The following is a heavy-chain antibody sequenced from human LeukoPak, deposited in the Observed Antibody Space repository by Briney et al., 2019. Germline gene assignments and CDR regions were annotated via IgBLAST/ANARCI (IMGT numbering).Heavy chain of an antibody. CDR2: INVGNGDT. CDR3: ARDATGELKWFDP. D-gene: IGHD2-8*02. J-gene: IGHJ5*02. Sequence: ASVKVSCKASGYTFISYAIHWVRQAPGQRLEWMGWINVGNGDTTYSQRLQDRLTITRDTSASTVYMELSSLRSEDTAEYYCARDATGELKWFDPWGQGTLVTVSS. V-gene: IGHV1-3*01. CDR1: GYTFISYA.